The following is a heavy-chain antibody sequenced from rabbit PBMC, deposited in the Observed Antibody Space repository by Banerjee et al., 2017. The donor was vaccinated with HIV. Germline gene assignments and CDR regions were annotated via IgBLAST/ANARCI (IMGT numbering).Heavy chain of an antibody. D-gene: IGHD1-1*01. V-gene: IGHV1S45*01. Sequence: QEHLEESGGDLVKPEGSLTLTCTASGFSFSNGYVMCWVRQAPGKGLEWIACINTISGDTVYATWAKGRFTISKTSSTTVTLQMTSLTAADTATYFCARGVDGSGCYGLWGPGTLVTVS. CDR2: INTISGDT. CDR3: ARGVDGSGCYGL. CDR1: GFSFSNGYV. J-gene: IGHJ4*01.